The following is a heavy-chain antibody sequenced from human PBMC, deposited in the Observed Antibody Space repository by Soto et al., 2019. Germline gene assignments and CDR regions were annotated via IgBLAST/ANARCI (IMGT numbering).Heavy chain of an antibody. CDR1: GYNFTNCA. CDR2: IKGGTGNT. Sequence: QVQLLQSAAELKMPGASLNLSCKTSGYNFTNCAVHWLRQAPGQRLEWLGWIKGGTGNTRFSERFQVRVTLTRDTSASTVYMELTGLKSEDTAIYYCARGAGRSPVTRAFDIWGQGTVVTVSS. J-gene: IGHJ3*02. CDR3: ARGAGRSPVTRAFDI. V-gene: IGHV1-3*01. D-gene: IGHD4-17*01.